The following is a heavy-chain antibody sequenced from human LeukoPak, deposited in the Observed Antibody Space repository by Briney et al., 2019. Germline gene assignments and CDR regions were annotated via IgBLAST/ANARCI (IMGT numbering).Heavy chain of an antibody. D-gene: IGHD3-9*01. CDR1: GYTFTSYG. CDR3: ARGGLRYFDWLLWSGHNWFDP. J-gene: IGHJ5*02. Sequence: ASVKVSCKASGYTFTSYGISWVRQAPGQGLEWMGWISAYNGNTNYAQKLQGRVTMTTDTSTSTAYMELRSLRSDDTAVYYCARGGLRYFDWLLWSGHNWFDPWGQGTLVTVSS. V-gene: IGHV1-18*01. CDR2: ISAYNGNT.